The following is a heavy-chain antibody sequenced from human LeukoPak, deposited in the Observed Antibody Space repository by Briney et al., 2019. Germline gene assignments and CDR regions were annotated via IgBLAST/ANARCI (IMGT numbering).Heavy chain of an antibody. Sequence: PGGSLRLSCAASGFTFSSYAMSWVRQAPGKGLEWVSAISGSGGSTYYADSVKGRFTISRDNSKNTLYLQMNSLRAEDTAVYYCDLIVLRFGELVGDYFLWRDYWGQGTLVTVSS. CDR3: DLIVLRFGELVGDYFLWRDY. CDR2: ISGSGGST. J-gene: IGHJ4*02. D-gene: IGHD3-10*01. CDR1: GFTFSSYA. V-gene: IGHV3-23*01.